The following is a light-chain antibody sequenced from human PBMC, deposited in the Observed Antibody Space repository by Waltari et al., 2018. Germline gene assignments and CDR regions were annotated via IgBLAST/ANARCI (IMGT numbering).Light chain of an antibody. CDR3: QAWDSSTLV. J-gene: IGLJ2*01. CDR1: KLGDEY. CDR2: QYN. V-gene: IGLV3-1*01. Sequence: SYELSQPPSMSVSPGQTASTTCSGAKLGDEYASWYHQKPGQSPVLVIFQYNKRPSGIPERAPGSNAGNTATPTISGTQAMDEADYYCQAWDSSTLVFGGGTKLTVL.